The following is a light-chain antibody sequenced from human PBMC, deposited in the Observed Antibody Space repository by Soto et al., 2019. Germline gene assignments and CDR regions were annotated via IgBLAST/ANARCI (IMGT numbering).Light chain of an antibody. CDR1: QSLLHSNGYKY. V-gene: IGKV2-28*01. Sequence: DIVMTQSPLSLPVTPGEPASISCRSSQSLLHSNGYKYLDWYLQKPGQSPQLLIYLGSNRASGVPDRVSGSGSGTDFTLKISRVEADDVGTYYCMQALQTPPTFGQGTKVEIK. CDR2: LGS. J-gene: IGKJ1*01. CDR3: MQALQTPPT.